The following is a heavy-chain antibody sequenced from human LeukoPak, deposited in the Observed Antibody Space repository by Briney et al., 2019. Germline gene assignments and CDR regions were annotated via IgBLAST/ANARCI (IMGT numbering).Heavy chain of an antibody. Sequence: GGSLRLSCAASGFTFSSYAMHWVRQAPGKGLEWVAVISYDGSNKYYADSVKGRFTISRDNSKNTLYLQMNSLRAEDTAVYYCARGTVVVVTHDAFDIWGQGTMVTVSS. D-gene: IGHD3-22*01. J-gene: IGHJ3*02. V-gene: IGHV3-30*04. CDR1: GFTFSSYA. CDR3: ARGTVVVVTHDAFDI. CDR2: ISYDGSNK.